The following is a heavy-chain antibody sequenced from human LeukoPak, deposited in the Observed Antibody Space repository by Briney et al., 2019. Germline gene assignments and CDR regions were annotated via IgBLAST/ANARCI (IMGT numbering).Heavy chain of an antibody. V-gene: IGHV1-18*01. D-gene: IGHD3-3*01. CDR1: GYTFTSYG. Sequence: ASVKVSCKASGYTFTSYGISWVRQAPGQGLEWMGWISAYNGNTNYAQKLQGRVTMTTDTSTSTAYMELRSLRSDDTAVYYCARDRTYYDFWSGIVGYYFDYWGQGTLVTVSS. CDR3: ARDRTYYDFWSGIVGYYFDY. J-gene: IGHJ4*02. CDR2: ISAYNGNT.